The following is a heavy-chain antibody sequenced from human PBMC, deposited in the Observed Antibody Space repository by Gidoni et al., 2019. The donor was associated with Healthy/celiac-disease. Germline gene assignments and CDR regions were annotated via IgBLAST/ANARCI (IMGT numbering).Heavy chain of an antibody. V-gene: IGHV3-30-3*01. CDR1: GFTFSSYA. D-gene: IGHD6-13*01. Sequence: QVQLVESGGGVVQPGRSLRLSCAASGFTFSSYAMHWVRQAPGKGLEWVAVISYDGSNKYYADSVKGRFTISRDNSKNTLYLQMNSLRAEDTAVYYCARDMTAAGGGGNDAFDIWGQGTMVTVSS. CDR2: ISYDGSNK. CDR3: ARDMTAAGGGGNDAFDI. J-gene: IGHJ3*02.